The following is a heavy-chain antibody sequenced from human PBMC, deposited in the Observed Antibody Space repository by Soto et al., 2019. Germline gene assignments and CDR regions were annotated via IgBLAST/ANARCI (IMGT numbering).Heavy chain of an antibody. CDR1: GFTFSSYG. CDR2: IWYDGSNK. V-gene: IGHV3-33*01. J-gene: IGHJ3*02. CDR3: ARDPRKDAFDI. Sequence: QVQLVESGGGVVQPGRSLRLSCAASGFTFSSYGMHWVRQAPGKGLEWVAVIWYDGSNKYYADSVKGRFTISRDNSKNTLYLQMNSLRAEDTAVYYCARDPRKDAFDIWGQGTMVTVSS.